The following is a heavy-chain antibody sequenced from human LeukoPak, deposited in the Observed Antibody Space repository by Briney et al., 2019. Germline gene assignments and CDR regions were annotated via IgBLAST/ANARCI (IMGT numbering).Heavy chain of an antibody. J-gene: IGHJ4*02. CDR1: GFXFSGSA. V-gene: IGHV3-73*01. CDR3: ATIAAAGTY. Sequence: GGSLRLSCAASGFXFSGSAIHWVRQASGKGLEWVGRIRSKANSYATAYAASVKGRFTISRDDSKNTAYLQMNSLKTEDTAVYYCATIAAAGTYWGQGTLVTVSS. D-gene: IGHD6-13*01. CDR2: IRSKANSYAT.